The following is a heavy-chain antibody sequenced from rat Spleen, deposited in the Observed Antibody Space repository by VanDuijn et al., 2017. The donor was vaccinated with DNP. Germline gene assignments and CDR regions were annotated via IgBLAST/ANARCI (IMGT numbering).Heavy chain of an antibody. CDR1: GFTFSTYW. CDR2: ITTDGGTT. CDR3: ANKNHGYAMDA. V-gene: IGHV5-58*01. Sequence: EVQLVETGGGLVQPGRSLKLSCVASGFTFSTYWMYWIRQAPGKGLEWVASITTDGGTTYYPDSVKGRFTISRDNAENTVYLQMNSLRSEDTATYYCANKNHGYAMDAWGQGTSVTVSS. J-gene: IGHJ4*01.